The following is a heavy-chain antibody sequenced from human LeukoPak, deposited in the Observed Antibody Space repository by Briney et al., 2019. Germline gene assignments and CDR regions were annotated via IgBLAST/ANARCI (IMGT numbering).Heavy chain of an antibody. Sequence: SETLSLTCTVSGGYISSYYWSWIRRPPGKGLEWLGYIFYSGSTSYNPSLHGRVTISIDTSKNQFSLKLTSVTAADTAVYYCARAAPSPMVQGVFCALDIWGKETMVSVSS. CDR1: GGYISSYY. V-gene: IGHV4-59*01. D-gene: IGHD3-10*01. CDR3: ARAAPSPMVQGVFCALDI. CDR2: IFYSGST. J-gene: IGHJ3*02.